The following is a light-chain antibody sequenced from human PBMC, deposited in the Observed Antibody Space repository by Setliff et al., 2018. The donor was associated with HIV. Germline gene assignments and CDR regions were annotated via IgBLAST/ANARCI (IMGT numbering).Light chain of an antibody. CDR3: CSYAGTDTFVV. V-gene: IGLV2-23*02. Sequence: QSVLAQPPSVSGSPGQSIIISCTGTINNVGSYNRVSWYQQRPGTAPKLINFEVNKRPSGVSNRFSGSKSGSTASLAISGLQADDEGDYYCCSYAGTDTFVVFGTGTKGTVL. CDR2: EVN. CDR1: INNVGSYNR. J-gene: IGLJ1*01.